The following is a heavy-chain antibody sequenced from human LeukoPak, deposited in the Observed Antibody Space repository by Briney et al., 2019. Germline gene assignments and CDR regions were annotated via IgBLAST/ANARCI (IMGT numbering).Heavy chain of an antibody. CDR3: ARDEAHFYGSGSSNWFDP. CDR2: IYHSGTT. J-gene: IGHJ5*02. D-gene: IGHD3-10*01. Sequence: PSETLSLTCSVSGGSISGYYWSWIRQPPGKGLEWIGYIYHSGTTIYNPSLKSRLTISLDTSKNQFSLNLSSVTAADTAVYCARDEAHFYGSGSSNWFDPWGQGILVTVSS. CDR1: GGSISGYY. V-gene: IGHV4-59*12.